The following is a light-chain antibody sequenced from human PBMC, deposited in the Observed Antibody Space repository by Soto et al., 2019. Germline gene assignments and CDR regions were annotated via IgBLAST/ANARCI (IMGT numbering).Light chain of an antibody. CDR2: GAS. CDR1: QSVTSN. Sequence: EIVMTQSPATLSVSPGERVTLSCRASQSVTSNLAWYQQKPGQAPRLLIYGASTRATGIPDRFSGSGSGTEFTLTHSVQPSEDFAVYYCQQYNKWPPRTGGQGTKVEIK. CDR3: QQYNKWPPRT. V-gene: IGKV3-15*01. J-gene: IGKJ1*01.